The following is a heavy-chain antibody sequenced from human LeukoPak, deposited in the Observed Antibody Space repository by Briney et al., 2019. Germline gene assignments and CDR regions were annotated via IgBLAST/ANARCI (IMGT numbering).Heavy chain of an antibody. CDR3: AREGSAGYSYGYPEYYFDY. Sequence: PGGSLRLSCAASGFTFSSYGMHWVRQAPGKGLEWVAFIRYDGSNKYYADSVKGRFTISRDNSKNTLYLQMSSLRAEDTAVYYCAREGSAGYSYGYPEYYFDYWGQGTLVTVSS. D-gene: IGHD5-18*01. J-gene: IGHJ4*02. CDR1: GFTFSSYG. CDR2: IRYDGSNK. V-gene: IGHV3-30*02.